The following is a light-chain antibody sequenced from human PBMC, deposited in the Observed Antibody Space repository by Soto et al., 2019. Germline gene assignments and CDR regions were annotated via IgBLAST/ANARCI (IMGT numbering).Light chain of an antibody. Sequence: ETVMMQSSATLSLSPGERVTLSCGVRQSVTSSYFAWFQQTHGLAPRLLIYDASSRASGIPDRFSGSGSGTDFALTISRLEPEDFAVYYCTQYGNSPITFGQGTRLENK. CDR2: DAS. V-gene: IGKV3D-20*01. J-gene: IGKJ5*01. CDR3: TQYGNSPIT. CDR1: QSVTSSY.